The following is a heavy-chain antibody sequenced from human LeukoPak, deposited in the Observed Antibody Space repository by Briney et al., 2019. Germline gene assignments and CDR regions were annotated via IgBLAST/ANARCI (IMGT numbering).Heavy chain of an antibody. J-gene: IGHJ4*02. Sequence: ASVKVSCKASGYTFTSYYMHWVRQAPGQGLEWMGIINPSGGSTSYAQKFQGRVTMTRDTSTSTVYMELSSLRSEDTAVYYCARDPRTHYYDSSGPFDYWGQGTLVTVPS. V-gene: IGHV1-46*01. CDR1: GYTFTSYY. CDR3: ARDPRTHYYDSSGPFDY. CDR2: INPSGGST. D-gene: IGHD3-22*01.